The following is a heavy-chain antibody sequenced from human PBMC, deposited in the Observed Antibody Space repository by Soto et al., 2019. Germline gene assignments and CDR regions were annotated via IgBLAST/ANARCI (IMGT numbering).Heavy chain of an antibody. CDR3: TAPSSEGGSWYEWEHYYSYGMHV. CDR1: GFTFSNAW. Sequence: EVQLVESGGGLVKPGGSLRLSCAASGFTFSNAWMSWVRQAPGKGLEWVGRIKSKTDGETTDYAAPVKGRFTISRDYKKTSLYLQMNTHKTEDTAVDYRTAPSSEGGSWYEWEHYYSYGMHVRGQGTTVTVSS. J-gene: IGHJ6*02. D-gene: IGHD6-13*01. V-gene: IGHV3-15*01. CDR2: IKSKTDGETT.